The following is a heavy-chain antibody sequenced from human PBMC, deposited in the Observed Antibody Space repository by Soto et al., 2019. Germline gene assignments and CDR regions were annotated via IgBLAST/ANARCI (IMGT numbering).Heavy chain of an antibody. V-gene: IGHV3-23*01. Sequence: PGXSLRLSCAASGFTFSNYAINWVRQAPGKGLEWVSVISGSGGSTYYADSVKGRFTISRDNSKNTLYLQMKSLRAEDTAVYYCARRSSGWYFDYWGQGTLVTVSS. CDR3: ARRSSGWYFDY. D-gene: IGHD6-19*01. CDR1: GFTFSNYA. CDR2: ISGSGGST. J-gene: IGHJ4*02.